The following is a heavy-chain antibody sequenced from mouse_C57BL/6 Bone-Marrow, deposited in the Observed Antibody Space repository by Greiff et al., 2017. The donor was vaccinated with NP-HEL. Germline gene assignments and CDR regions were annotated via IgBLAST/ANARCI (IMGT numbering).Heavy chain of an antibody. CDR1: GYTFTEYT. CDR3: ARHEGEGLRRSYYFDY. CDR2: FYPGSGSI. J-gene: IGHJ2*01. V-gene: IGHV1-62-2*01. Sequence: QVQLQQSGAELVKPGASVKLSCKASGYTFTEYTIHWVKQRSGQGLEWIGWFYPGSGSIKYNEKFKDKATLTADKSSSTVYMELSRLTSEDSAVYFCARHEGEGLRRSYYFDYWGQGTTLTVSS. D-gene: IGHD2-4*01.